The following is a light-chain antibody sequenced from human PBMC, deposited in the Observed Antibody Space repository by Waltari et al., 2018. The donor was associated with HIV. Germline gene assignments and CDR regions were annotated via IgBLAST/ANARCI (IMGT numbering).Light chain of an antibody. CDR1: SGSVSTSYY. J-gene: IGLJ3*02. Sequence: QTVVTQEPSFSVSPGGTVTLTCALRSGSVSTSYYPSWYQQTPGQAPRTLIHSTNTRSSGVPDRFSGSIVGNKAALTITGAQADDESDYYCVLYMGSGLWVFGGGTKLTVL. CDR2: STN. CDR3: VLYMGSGLWV. V-gene: IGLV8-61*01.